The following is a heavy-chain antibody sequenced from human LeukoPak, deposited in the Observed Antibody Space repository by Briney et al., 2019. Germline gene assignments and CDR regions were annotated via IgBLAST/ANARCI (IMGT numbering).Heavy chain of an antibody. Sequence: PGGSLRLSCAASGFTFSIYAMSWVRQAPGKGLEWVGRIKSKNDGGTTDYAAPVKGRFTISRDDSKNTLYLQMNSLITEDTAVYYCTTSNYDIPDYWGQGTLVTVSS. J-gene: IGHJ4*02. D-gene: IGHD3-9*01. CDR2: IKSKNDGGTT. V-gene: IGHV3-15*01. CDR1: GFTFSIYA. CDR3: TTSNYDIPDY.